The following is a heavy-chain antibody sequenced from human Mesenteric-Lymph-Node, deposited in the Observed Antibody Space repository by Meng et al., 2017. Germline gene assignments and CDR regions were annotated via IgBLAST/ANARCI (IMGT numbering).Heavy chain of an antibody. V-gene: IGHV3-74*01. Sequence: GESLKISCAASGFTFSSHFMHWVRQAPGKGLVWVSRVNTDGNITNYADSVKGRFTISRDNAKDTLFLQMSNLSGDDTAVYYCTNDRLNAWGQGTLVTVSS. D-gene: IGHD1-1*01. CDR2: VNTDGNIT. CDR1: GFTFSSHF. J-gene: IGHJ1*01. CDR3: TNDRLNA.